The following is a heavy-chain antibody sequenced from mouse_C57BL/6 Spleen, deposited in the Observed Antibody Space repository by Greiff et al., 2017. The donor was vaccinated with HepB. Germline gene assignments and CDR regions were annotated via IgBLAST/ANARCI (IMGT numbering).Heavy chain of an antibody. D-gene: IGHD1-1*01. V-gene: IGHV5-4*01. CDR1: GFTFSSYA. CDR3: ARGDYGSSLYYFDY. J-gene: IGHJ2*01. Sequence: EVHLVESGGGLVKPGGSLKLSCAASGFTFSSYAMSWVRQTPEKRLEWVATISDGGSYTYYPDNVKGRFTISRDNAKNNLYLQMSHLKSEDTAMYYCARGDYGSSLYYFDYWGQGTTLTVSS. CDR2: ISDGGSYT.